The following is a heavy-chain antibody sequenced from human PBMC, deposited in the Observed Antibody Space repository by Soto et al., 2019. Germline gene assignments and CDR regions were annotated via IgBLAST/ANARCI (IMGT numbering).Heavy chain of an antibody. CDR2: IDPSDSYT. Sequence: GESLKISCKGSGYRFTSYWISWVRQMPGKGLEWMGRIDPSDSYTNYSPSFQGHVTISADKSISTAYLQWSSLKASDTAMYYCARRPAGTSPYYYYGMDVWGQGTTVTVSS. V-gene: IGHV5-10-1*01. J-gene: IGHJ6*02. D-gene: IGHD2-2*01. CDR1: GYRFTSYW. CDR3: ARRPAGTSPYYYYGMDV.